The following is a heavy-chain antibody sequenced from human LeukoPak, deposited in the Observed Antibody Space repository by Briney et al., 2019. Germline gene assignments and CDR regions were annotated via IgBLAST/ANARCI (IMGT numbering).Heavy chain of an antibody. Sequence: PGGSLTQTFAASGFTFSSYGIHWVRQAPGKGLEWVAFIRYDGSNKYYADSVKGRFTISRDNSKNTLYLQMNSLRAEDTAVYYCAKSHGVPGGFDYWGHRISVTFSS. V-gene: IGHV3-30*02. J-gene: IGHJ4*03. D-gene: IGHD1-1*01. CDR1: GFTFSSYG. CDR2: IRYDGSNK. CDR3: AKSHGVPGGFDY.